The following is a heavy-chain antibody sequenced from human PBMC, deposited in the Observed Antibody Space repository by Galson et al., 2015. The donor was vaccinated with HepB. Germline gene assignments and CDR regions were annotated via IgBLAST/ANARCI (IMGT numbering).Heavy chain of an antibody. D-gene: IGHD3-22*01. V-gene: IGHV4-30-4*01. CDR1: GGSISSGDYY. CDR3: ARGYDSSDWFDP. CDR2: IYYSGST. Sequence: TLSLTCTVSGGSISSGDYYWSWIRQPPGKGLEWIGYIYYSGSTYYNPSLKSRVTISVDTSKNQFSLKLSSVTAADTAVYYCARGYDSSDWFDPWGQGTLVTVS. J-gene: IGHJ5*02.